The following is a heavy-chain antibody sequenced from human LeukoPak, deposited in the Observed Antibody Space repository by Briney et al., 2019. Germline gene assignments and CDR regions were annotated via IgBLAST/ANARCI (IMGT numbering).Heavy chain of an antibody. CDR2: TFAGYSYT. Sequence: GESLKISCQSSGYNFTPYWIVWVRQMPGKGLEWMGITFAGYSYTIYSPSFQGQVTISADKSISTAYLQWSSLKASDTAMYYCAIYCSSTSCYRKENWFDPWGQGTLVTVSS. CDR3: AIYCSSTSCYRKENWFDP. V-gene: IGHV5-51*01. J-gene: IGHJ5*02. CDR1: GYNFTPYW. D-gene: IGHD2-2*01.